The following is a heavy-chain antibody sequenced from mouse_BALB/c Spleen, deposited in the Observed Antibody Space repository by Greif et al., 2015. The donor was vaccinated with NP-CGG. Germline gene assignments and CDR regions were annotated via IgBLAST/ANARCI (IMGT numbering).Heavy chain of an antibody. CDR2: IDPANGNT. D-gene: IGHD1-1*01. Sequence: EVKLMESGAELVKPGASVKLSCTASGFNIKDTLIHWVKQRPEQGLEWIGRIDPANGNTKYGPKFQGKATITADTSSNTAYLQLSSLTSEDTAVYYCASYYYGSSRFAYWGQGTLVTVSA. V-gene: IGHV14-3*02. CDR3: ASYYYGSSRFAY. CDR1: GFNIKDTL. J-gene: IGHJ3*01.